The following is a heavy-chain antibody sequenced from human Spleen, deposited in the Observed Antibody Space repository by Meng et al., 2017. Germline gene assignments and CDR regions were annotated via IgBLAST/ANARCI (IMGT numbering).Heavy chain of an antibody. Sequence: GESLKISCTASGFTFSGYWMNWVRQAPGKGLEWVASINEDGGEKYYVDSVKGRFTISRDNAKNSLYLQMNSLRVEDTALYYCASSDASDTAYWGQGTLVTVSS. J-gene: IGHJ4*02. D-gene: IGHD5-18*01. V-gene: IGHV3-7*01. CDR2: INEDGGEK. CDR3: ASSDASDTAY. CDR1: GFTFSGYW.